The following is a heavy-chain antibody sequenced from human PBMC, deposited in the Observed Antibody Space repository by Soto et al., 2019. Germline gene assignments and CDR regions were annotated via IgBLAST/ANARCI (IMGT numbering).Heavy chain of an antibody. CDR3: ARRTSYGSGSYMYYYYGLDV. J-gene: IGHJ6*02. CDR1: GFTFSGYA. CDR2: ISGSGANI. Sequence: GGSLRLSCAASGFTFSGYAMTWVRQAPGRGLEWVSGISGSGANIYYADSVKGRFTISRDNSKNTLYLQMNSLRAEDTAVYSCARRTSYGSGSYMYYYYGLDVWGQGTTVTVSS. D-gene: IGHD3-10*01. V-gene: IGHV3-23*01.